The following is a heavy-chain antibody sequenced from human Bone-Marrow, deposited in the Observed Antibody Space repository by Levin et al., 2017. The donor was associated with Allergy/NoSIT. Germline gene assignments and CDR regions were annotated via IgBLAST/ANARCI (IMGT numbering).Heavy chain of an antibody. CDR2: ISGSGYT. CDR3: ARGVLTAGRSALDY. D-gene: IGHD6-13*01. J-gene: IGHJ4*02. CDR1: GFTFSDHY. V-gene: IGHV3-11*05. Sequence: GGSLRLSCAASGFTFSDHYMSWIRQAPGKGLEWVSYISGSGYTNYADSVKGRFTVSRDNVKNSLYLQMNSLRAVDTAVYFCARGVLTAGRSALDYWGQGTLVTVSS.